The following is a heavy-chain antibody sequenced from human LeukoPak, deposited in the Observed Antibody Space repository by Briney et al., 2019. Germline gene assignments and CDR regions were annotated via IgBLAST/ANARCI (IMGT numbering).Heavy chain of an antibody. J-gene: IGHJ5*02. CDR2: ISSSGSTI. V-gene: IGHV3-48*03. CDR3: ARDQDGGNWYNWFDP. Sequence: GGSLRLSCAASGFTFSSYEMNWVRQAPGKGLEWVSYISSSGSTIYYADSVKGRFTISRDNAKNSLYLQMNSLRAEDTAVYYCARDQDGGNWYNWFDPWGQGTLVTVSS. D-gene: IGHD4-23*01. CDR1: GFTFSSYE.